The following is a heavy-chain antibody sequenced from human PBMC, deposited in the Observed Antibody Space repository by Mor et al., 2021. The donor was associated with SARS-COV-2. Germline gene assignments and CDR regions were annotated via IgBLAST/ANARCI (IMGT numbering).Heavy chain of an antibody. V-gene: IGHV3-23*01. J-gene: IGHJ4*02. D-gene: IGHD3-22*01. Sequence: LICSGGSTYYADSVKGRFTISRDNSKNTLYLQMNSLRAEDTAVYYCAKGLEDDSSGYYYGYGYWGQGTLVTV. CDR2: LICSGGST. CDR3: AKGLEDDSSGYYYGYGY.